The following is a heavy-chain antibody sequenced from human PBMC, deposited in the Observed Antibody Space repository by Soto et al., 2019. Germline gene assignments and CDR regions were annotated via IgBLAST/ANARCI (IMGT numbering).Heavy chain of an antibody. Sequence: GGSLRLSCAASGFTFSDYYMSWIRQAPGKGLEWVSYISSSGSTIYYADSVKGRFTISRDNAKNSLYLQMNSLRAEDTAVYYCARMESYYYDRPGETESYYFDYWGQGTLVTVSS. V-gene: IGHV3-11*01. J-gene: IGHJ4*02. D-gene: IGHD3-22*01. CDR1: GFTFSDYY. CDR2: ISSSGSTI. CDR3: ARMESYYYDRPGETESYYFDY.